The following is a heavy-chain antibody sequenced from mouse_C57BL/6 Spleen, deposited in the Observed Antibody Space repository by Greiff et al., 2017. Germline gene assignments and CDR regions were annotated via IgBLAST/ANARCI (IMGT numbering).Heavy chain of an antibody. CDR1: GFTFSSYT. CDR3: ARPAIYYAMDY. V-gene: IGHV5-9*01. CDR2: ISGGGGNT. Sequence: EVKLVESGGGLVKPGGSLKLSCAASGFTFSSYTMSWVRQTPEKRLEWVATISGGGGNTYYPDSVKGRFTISRDNAKNTLYLQMSSLRSEDTALYYCARPAIYYAMDYWGQGTSVTVSS. J-gene: IGHJ4*01.